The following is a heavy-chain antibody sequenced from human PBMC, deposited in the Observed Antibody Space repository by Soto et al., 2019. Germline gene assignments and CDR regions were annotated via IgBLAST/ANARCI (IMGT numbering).Heavy chain of an antibody. CDR2: IYYSGST. V-gene: IGHV4-59*08. D-gene: IGHD4-17*01. CDR1: GGSISSYY. J-gene: IGHJ5*02. Sequence: PSETLSLTCTVSGGSISSYYWSWIRQPPGKGLEWIGYIYYSGSTNYNPSLKSRVTISVGTSKNQFSLKLSSVTAADTAVYYCARHELTVTHRLSWFDPWGQGTLVTVSS. CDR3: ARHELTVTHRLSWFDP.